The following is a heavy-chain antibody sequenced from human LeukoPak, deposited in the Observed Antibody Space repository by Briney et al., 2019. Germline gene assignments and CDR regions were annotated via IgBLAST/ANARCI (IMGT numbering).Heavy chain of an antibody. D-gene: IGHD5-18*01. J-gene: IGHJ4*02. CDR3: VREARGYHYTYFEY. CDR1: GFTLGGHD. CDR2: VSAGHHA. V-gene: IGHV3-13*01. Sequence: VGSLRLSCTASGFTLGGHDMHWVRQTTGDGLEWVAAVSAGHHAFYAGSVKGRFTVSREDAKNSLYLQMNSLRAGDTAVYYCVREARGYHYTYFEYWGQGSLVTVSS.